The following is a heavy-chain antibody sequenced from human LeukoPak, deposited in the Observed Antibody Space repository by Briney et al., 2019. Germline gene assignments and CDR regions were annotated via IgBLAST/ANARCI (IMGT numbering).Heavy chain of an antibody. J-gene: IGHJ4*02. V-gene: IGHV3-23*01. Sequence: GGSLRLSCAATGFTINNYAMSWVRQTPGKGLERVSAISGSGGSVGNTYYADSVKGRFTISRDDSKNILFLQMNSLRADDTAVYYCAKRNKNFWNAYPDYWGQGTLVTVSS. CDR2: ISGSGGSVGNT. CDR1: GFTINNYA. CDR3: AKRNKNFWNAYPDY. D-gene: IGHD3-3*01.